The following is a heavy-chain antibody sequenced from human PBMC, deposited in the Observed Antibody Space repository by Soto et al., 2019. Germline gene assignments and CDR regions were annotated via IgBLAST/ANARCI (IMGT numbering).Heavy chain of an antibody. D-gene: IGHD2-21*01. CDR3: ARGGDVRRYNFYMDA. V-gene: IGHV3-21*01. J-gene: IGHJ6*03. Sequence: GGSLRLSCAASGFTFSRHSMHWVRQAPGKGLEWVSSISSSSSYIYYADSVKGRFTISRDNAKNSLYLQMNSLRAEDTAVYYCARGGDVRRYNFYMDAWGKGTTVTVSS. CDR2: ISSSSSYI. CDR1: GFTFSRHS.